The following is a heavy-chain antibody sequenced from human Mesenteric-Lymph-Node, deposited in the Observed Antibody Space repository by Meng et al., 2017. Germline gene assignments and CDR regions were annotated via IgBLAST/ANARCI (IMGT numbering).Heavy chain of an antibody. CDR1: RFSFTDYH. CDR2: ISDSGTIE. V-gene: IGHV3-11*01. J-gene: IGHJ4*02. Sequence: GESLKISCVGSRFSFTDYHMSWIRQAPGKGLEWVSYISDSGTIEHYADSVKGRFTISRDNSKNSLHLQMNSLGVEDTAVYYCARDGNGGSFLYWGQGTLVTVSS. D-gene: IGHD1-26*01. CDR3: ARDGNGGSFLY.